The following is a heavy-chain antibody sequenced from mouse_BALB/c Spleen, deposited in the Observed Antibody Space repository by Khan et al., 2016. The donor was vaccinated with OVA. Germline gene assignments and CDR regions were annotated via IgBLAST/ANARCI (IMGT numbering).Heavy chain of an antibody. J-gene: IGHJ1*01. CDR2: INTYTGEP. V-gene: IGHV9-3-1*01. CDR1: GYTFTNHA. Sequence: QFQLVQSGPELKKPGETVKISCKASGYTFTNHAMNWVKQATGKGLKWMGWINTYTGEPTYSDDFKGRFAISLETSASTAYLQINNLKNEDTATYDCARGYWYFEGWGAGTTVTVSS. CDR3: ARGYWYFEG.